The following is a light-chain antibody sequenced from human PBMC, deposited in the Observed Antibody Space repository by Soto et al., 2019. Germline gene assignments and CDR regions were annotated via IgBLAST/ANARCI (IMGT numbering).Light chain of an antibody. CDR3: QHYTSLPYI. Sequence: IQITQPPSTLSASVGDRVTITCRSSQSINRWLAWYQQKPGKAPKLLIYKASTLESGVPSRFSGGGIGTEFSLSISSLQPDDFTTYYCQHYTSLPYIFGQGTKV. CDR1: QSINRW. CDR2: KAS. V-gene: IGKV1-5*03. J-gene: IGKJ2*01.